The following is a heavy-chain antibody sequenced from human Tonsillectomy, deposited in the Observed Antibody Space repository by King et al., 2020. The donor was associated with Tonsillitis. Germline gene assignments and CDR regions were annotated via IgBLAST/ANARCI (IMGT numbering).Heavy chain of an antibody. V-gene: IGHV3-7*03. D-gene: IGHD2-8*02. CDR2: IRPDGSEK. Sequence: VQLAVSGRGLVQPGGSLRLSCAASGFTFSSHYMSWVRQAPGKGLECVAKIRPDGSEKYYVDSVKGRFTVSRDNAKNSLYLQINSLTAEDTAFYYCAKETWWRLDSWGQGTLVTVSS. CDR3: AKETWWRLDS. J-gene: IGHJ4*02. CDR1: GFTFSSHY.